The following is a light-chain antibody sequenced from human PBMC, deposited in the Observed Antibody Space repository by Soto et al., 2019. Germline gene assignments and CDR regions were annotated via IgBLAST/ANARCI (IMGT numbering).Light chain of an antibody. CDR1: TSNIGSYS. J-gene: IGLJ2*01. CDR3: TTWDDSLSGPV. CDR2: RNN. Sequence: QSVLTQPPSASGTPGQRVTISCSGSTSNIGSYSIYWYQQLPGTAPNLLIYRNNQRPSGVPDRFSGSKSGTSASLAISGLRSEDEADYYCTTWDDSLSGPVFGGGTKLTVL. V-gene: IGLV1-47*01.